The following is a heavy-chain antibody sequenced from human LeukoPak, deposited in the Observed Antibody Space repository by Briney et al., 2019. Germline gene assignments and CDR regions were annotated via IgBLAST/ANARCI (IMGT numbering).Heavy chain of an antibody. V-gene: IGHV3-23*01. CDR2: LTGGGGGT. CDR3: AKDKGAVTGTFDY. CDR1: GFTFSTYA. Sequence: PGGSLRLSCADSGFTFSTYAMSWVRQAPGKGLEWVSGLTGGGGGTSYADSVKGRFTISRDNSKNTLYLQMNSLRAEDTAVYYCAKDKGAVTGTFDYWGQRALVTVSS. D-gene: IGHD1-14*01. J-gene: IGHJ4*02.